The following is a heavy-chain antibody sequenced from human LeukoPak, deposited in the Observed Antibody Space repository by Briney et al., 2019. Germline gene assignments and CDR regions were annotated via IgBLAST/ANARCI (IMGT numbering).Heavy chain of an antibody. J-gene: IGHJ4*02. CDR2: IYSSGSA. CDR1: GGSISSSSYY. V-gene: IGHV4-39*02. CDR3: ARERHATIFGVVQHSFDY. D-gene: IGHD3-3*01. Sequence: PETLSLTCTVSGGSISSSSYYWGWIRQPPGKGLEWIGSIYSSGSASYNPSLKSRVTISVDTSKNHFSLRLSSVTATDTAVYYCARERHATIFGVVQHSFDYWGQGTLVTVSS.